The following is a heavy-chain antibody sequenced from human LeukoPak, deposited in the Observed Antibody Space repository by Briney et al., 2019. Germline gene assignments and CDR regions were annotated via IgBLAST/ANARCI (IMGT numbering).Heavy chain of an antibody. J-gene: IGHJ4*02. CDR1: GFTFSTYA. Sequence: GGSLRLSCAASGFTFSTYAMSWVRQAPGKGLEWVGRIKSKTDGGTTDYAAPVKGRFTISRDDSKNTLYLQMNSLKTEDTAVYYCTTRWDIVVVVAATGFDYWGQGTLVTVSS. V-gene: IGHV3-15*01. CDR3: TTRWDIVVVVAATGFDY. CDR2: IKSKTDGGTT. D-gene: IGHD2-15*01.